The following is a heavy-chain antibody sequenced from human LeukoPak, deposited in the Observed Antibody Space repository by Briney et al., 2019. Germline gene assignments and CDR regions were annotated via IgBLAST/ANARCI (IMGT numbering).Heavy chain of an antibody. Sequence: PSQTLSLTCTVSGGSISSGSYYWGWIRQPPGKGLEWIGSIYYSGSTYYNPSLKSRVTISVDTSKNQFSLKLSSVTAADTAVYYCARLVTIFGDYYFDYWGQGTLVTVSS. CDR3: ARLVTIFGDYYFDY. J-gene: IGHJ4*02. V-gene: IGHV4-39*01. CDR1: GGSISSGSYY. CDR2: IYYSGST. D-gene: IGHD3-3*01.